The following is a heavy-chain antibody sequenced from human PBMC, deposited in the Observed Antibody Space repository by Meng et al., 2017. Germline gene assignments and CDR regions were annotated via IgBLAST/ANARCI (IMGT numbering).Heavy chain of an antibody. V-gene: IGHV1-3*01. Sequence: VMLLQAGAEVKEPGASVKVSCKASGYTFTSYAMHWVRQAPGQSLEWMEWLNAGNGDTKYSQKFQGRVTITRDSSASTAYMELSSLRSEDTAVYYCARDSCTGGICYRGSFDYWAQGTLVTVSS. J-gene: IGHJ4*02. CDR3: ARDSCTGGICYRGSFDY. CDR2: LNAGNGDT. D-gene: IGHD2-15*01. CDR1: GYTFTSYA.